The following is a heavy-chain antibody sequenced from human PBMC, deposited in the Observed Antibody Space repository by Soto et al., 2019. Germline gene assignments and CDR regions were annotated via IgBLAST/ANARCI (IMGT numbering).Heavy chain of an antibody. CDR1: GYTFTGYY. J-gene: IGHJ6*02. V-gene: IGHV1-2*04. D-gene: IGHD4-17*01. CDR3: ARDHRYGGNDYYYYGMDV. Sequence: ASVKVSCKASGYTFTGYYMHWVRQAPGQGLEWMGWINPNSGGTNYAQKFQGWVTMTRDTSISTAYMELSRLRSDDTAVYYCARDHRYGGNDYYYYGMDVWAKGPRSPST. CDR2: INPNSGGT.